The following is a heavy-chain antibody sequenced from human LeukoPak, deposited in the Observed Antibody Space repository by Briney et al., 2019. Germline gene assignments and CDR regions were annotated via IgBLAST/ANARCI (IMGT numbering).Heavy chain of an antibody. Sequence: PSETLSLTCTVSGGSISSSSYYWGWIRQPPGKGLEWIGSIYYSGSTYYNPSLKSRVTISVDTSKNQFSLKLSSVTPEDTAVYYCARRLTQYDCFDPWGQGILVTVSS. V-gene: IGHV4-39*01. CDR3: ARRLTQYDCFDP. CDR1: GGSISSSSYY. CDR2: IYYSGST. D-gene: IGHD2-2*01. J-gene: IGHJ5*02.